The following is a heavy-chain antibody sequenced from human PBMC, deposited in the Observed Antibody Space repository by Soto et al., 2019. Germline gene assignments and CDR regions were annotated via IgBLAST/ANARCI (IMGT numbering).Heavy chain of an antibody. V-gene: IGHV1-2*02. Sequence: ASVKVSCKASGYTFTGYYMHWLRQAPGQGLEWMGWINPNSGGTNYAQKFQGRVTMTRDTSISTAYMELSRLRSDDTAVYYCARSSIIQLWLPDLDYWGQGTLVTVSS. CDR1: GYTFTGYY. CDR3: ARSSIIQLWLPDLDY. J-gene: IGHJ4*02. D-gene: IGHD5-18*01. CDR2: INPNSGGT.